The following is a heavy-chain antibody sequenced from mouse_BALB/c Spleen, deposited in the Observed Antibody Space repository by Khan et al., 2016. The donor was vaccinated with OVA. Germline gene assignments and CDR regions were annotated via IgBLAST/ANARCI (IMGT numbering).Heavy chain of an antibody. J-gene: IGHJ4*01. Sequence: QVRLQQSGPGLVAPSQSLSITCTVSGFSLTGYGVNWVRQPPGKGLEWLGMIWGDGSTDYNSALKSRLSITKDNSKSQVFLKMNSLQTDDTARYYCARAYYANYREAMDYWGQGNSVTVSS. CDR3: ARAYYANYREAMDY. CDR2: IWGDGST. V-gene: IGHV2-6-7*01. CDR1: GFSLTGYG. D-gene: IGHD2-10*01.